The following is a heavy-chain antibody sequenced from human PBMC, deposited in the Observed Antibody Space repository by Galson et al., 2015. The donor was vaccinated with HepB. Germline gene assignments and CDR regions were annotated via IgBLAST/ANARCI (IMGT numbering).Heavy chain of an antibody. CDR2: ISYDGSNK. J-gene: IGHJ4*02. Sequence: SLRLSCAASGFTFSSYWMSRVRQAPGKGLEWVAVISYDGSNKYYADSVKGRFTISRDNSKNTLYLQMNSLRAEDTAVYYCATGKGYCSSTSCYGWGAFDYWGQGTLVTVSS. CDR3: ATGKGYCSSTSCYGWGAFDY. V-gene: IGHV3-30*03. CDR1: GFTFSSYW. D-gene: IGHD2-2*01.